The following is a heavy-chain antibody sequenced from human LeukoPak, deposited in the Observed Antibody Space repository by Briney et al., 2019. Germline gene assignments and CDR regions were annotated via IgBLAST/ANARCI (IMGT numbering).Heavy chain of an antibody. D-gene: IGHD3-10*01. CDR3: ATDGMVRGPDAWFDS. CDR2: IYTSGST. Sequence: SQTLSLTCTVSGGSISSGTYYWSWIRQPAGKGLEWIGRIYTSGSTNYNPSLKSRVTISLDTSKNQFSLKLSSVTAADTAVYYCATDGMVRGPDAWFDSWGQGTLVTVSS. J-gene: IGHJ5*01. CDR1: GGSISSGTYY. V-gene: IGHV4-61*02.